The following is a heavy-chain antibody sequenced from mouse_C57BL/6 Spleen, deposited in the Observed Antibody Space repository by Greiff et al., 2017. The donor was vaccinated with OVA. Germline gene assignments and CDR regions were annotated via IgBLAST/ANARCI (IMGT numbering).Heavy chain of an antibody. V-gene: IGHV1-64*01. J-gene: IGHJ2*01. CDR3: ARSLLITTVVATGFDY. D-gene: IGHD1-1*01. Sequence: QVQLQQPGAELVKPGASVKLSCKASSYTFTSYWMHWVKQRPGQGLEWIGMIHPNSGSTNYNEKFKSKATLTVDKSSSTAYMQLSNLTSEDSAVYYCARSLLITTVVATGFDYWGQGTTLTVSS. CDR2: IHPNSGST. CDR1: SYTFTSYW.